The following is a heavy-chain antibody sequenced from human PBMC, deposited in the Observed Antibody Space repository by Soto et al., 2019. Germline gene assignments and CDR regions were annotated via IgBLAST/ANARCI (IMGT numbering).Heavy chain of an antibody. V-gene: IGHV4-59*01. CDR2: MYFSGST. D-gene: IGHD3-10*01. Sequence: SETLSLTCTVSGDSISGSSWSWIRQPPGKGLEWIAYMYFSGSTNYNPSLKSRVTISVDTSKNQFSLKLSSVTAADTAVYYCARDKTPLRGFDLWGRGTPVTVSS. CDR3: ARDKTPLRGFDL. CDR1: GDSISGSS. J-gene: IGHJ2*01.